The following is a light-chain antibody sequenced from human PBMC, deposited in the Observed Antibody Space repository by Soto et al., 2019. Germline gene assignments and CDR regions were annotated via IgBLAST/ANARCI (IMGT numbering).Light chain of an antibody. CDR1: SSDVGGYDY. CDR2: EVT. Sequence: QAVVTQPPSASGSPGQSVTISCTGTSSDVGGYDYVSWYQQHSGKAPKLVIYEVTKRPSGVPDRFSGSKSGNTASLTVSGLQAVDEGYYYCTSYGGSYNVIFGGGTKVTVL. CDR3: TSYGGSYNVI. V-gene: IGLV2-8*01. J-gene: IGLJ2*01.